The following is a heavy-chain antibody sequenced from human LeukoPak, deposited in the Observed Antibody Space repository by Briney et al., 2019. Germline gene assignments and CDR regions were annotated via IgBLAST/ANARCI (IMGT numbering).Heavy chain of an antibody. CDR2: ISGSGGST. Sequence: GGPLRLSCAASGFTFSSYGMSWVRQAPGKGLEWVSAISGSGGSTYYADSVKGRFTISRDNSKNTLYLQMNSLRAEDTAVYYCAKDSTVVTPFAFDYWGQGTLVTVSS. CDR1: GFTFSSYG. CDR3: AKDSTVVTPFAFDY. D-gene: IGHD4-23*01. J-gene: IGHJ4*02. V-gene: IGHV3-23*01.